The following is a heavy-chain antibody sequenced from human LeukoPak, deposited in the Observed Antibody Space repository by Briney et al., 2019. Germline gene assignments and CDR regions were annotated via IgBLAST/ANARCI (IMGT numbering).Heavy chain of an antibody. D-gene: IGHD3-3*01. J-gene: IGHJ3*02. CDR2: ISAYNGNT. CDR1: GYTFTSYG. V-gene: IGHV1-18*01. CDR3: ARGLTPPALRLLEWLPQPNDAFDI. Sequence: ASVKVSCKASGYTFTSYGISWVRQAPGQGLEWMGWISAYNGNTNYAQKLQGRVTMTTDTSTSTAYMELRSLRSDDTAVYYCARGLTPPALRLLEWLPQPNDAFDIWGQGTMVTVSS.